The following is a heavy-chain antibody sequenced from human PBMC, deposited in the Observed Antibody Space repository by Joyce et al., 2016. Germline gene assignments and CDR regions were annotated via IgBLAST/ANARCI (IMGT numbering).Heavy chain of an antibody. V-gene: IGHV3-23*01. CDR3: AKSDSTSPGNFDL. J-gene: IGHJ2*01. D-gene: IGHD2-2*01. CDR2: ISGSGEST. Sequence: EVQLLESGGGLVQRGGSLRLSCAASGLTFSRYAVTWVRQAPGKGLEWVSSISGSGESTYYADSVRGRFTISRDNSKSTVYLQMNSLRAEDTALYFCAKSDSTSPGNFDLWGRGTLVTVSS. CDR1: GLTFSRYA.